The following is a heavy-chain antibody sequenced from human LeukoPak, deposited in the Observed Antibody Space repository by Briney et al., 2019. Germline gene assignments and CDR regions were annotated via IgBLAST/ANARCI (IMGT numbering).Heavy chain of an antibody. CDR1: GFTFDDYA. CDR2: ISWKSGSI. V-gene: IGHV3-9*01. Sequence: GGCLRLSCAASGFTFDDYAMHWVRQAPGKGLEWISGISWKSGSIGYADSVKGRFTISRDNAKNSLYLQMNSLRAEDTALYYCARDMNDFSRGMDVWGQGTTVTVSS. CDR3: ARDMNDFSRGMDV. D-gene: IGHD3-3*01. J-gene: IGHJ6*02.